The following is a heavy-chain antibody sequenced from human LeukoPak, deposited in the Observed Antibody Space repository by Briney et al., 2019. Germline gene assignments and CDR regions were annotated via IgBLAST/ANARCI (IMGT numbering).Heavy chain of an antibody. Sequence: GESLKISCKGSGYTFTRYWIGWVRQMPGKGLEWMGHIYPTDSDVKYSPSFQGQVTISADKSLNTAYLQWSSLKASDSAMYYCARVLIRGDEIDYWGQGTLVTVSS. CDR3: ARVLIRGDEIDY. CDR2: IYPTDSDV. CDR1: GYTFTRYW. V-gene: IGHV5-51*01. J-gene: IGHJ4*02. D-gene: IGHD2-21*01.